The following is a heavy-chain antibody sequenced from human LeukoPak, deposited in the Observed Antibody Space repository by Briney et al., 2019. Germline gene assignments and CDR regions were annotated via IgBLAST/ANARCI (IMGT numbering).Heavy chain of an antibody. V-gene: IGHV4-39*01. D-gene: IGHD3-22*01. CDR1: GASISSSTYY. CDR2: IYYSGST. CDR3: ARQRLYYYDSSGYYSAYFDY. J-gene: IGHJ4*02. Sequence: SETLSLTCSVSGASISSSTYYWGWIRQPPGMGLEWIGSIYYSGSTNYNPSLKSRVTISVDTSKNQFSLKLSSVTAADTAVYYCARQRLYYYDSSGYYSAYFDYWGQGTLVTVSS.